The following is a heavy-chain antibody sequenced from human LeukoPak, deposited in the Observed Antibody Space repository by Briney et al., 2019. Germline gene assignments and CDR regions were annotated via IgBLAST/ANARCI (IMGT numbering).Heavy chain of an antibody. D-gene: IGHD2-2*01. CDR1: GFDFSKYG. CDR3: ARAGIGNALDY. CDR2: IWYDGGNK. V-gene: IGHV3-33*01. Sequence: GGSLRLSCAAPGFDFSKYGINWGRQSPGKGLGWVAIIWYDGGNKYFAESVMGRFTISKDNSKNTVYLQMNSLRTDDTAVYRCARAGIGNALDYWGQGTQVTGSS. J-gene: IGHJ4*02.